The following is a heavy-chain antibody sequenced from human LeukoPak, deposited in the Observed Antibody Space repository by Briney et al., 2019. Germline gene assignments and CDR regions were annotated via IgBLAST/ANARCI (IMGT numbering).Heavy chain of an antibody. J-gene: IGHJ3*02. D-gene: IGHD3-10*01. V-gene: IGHV4-59*01. Sequence: PSETLSLTCTVSGGSICSYYWSWIRQPPGKGLEWIGYIYYSGSTNYNPSLKSRVTLSVDTSKNQFSLKLSSVTAADTAVYYCARVGDVSDAFDIWGQGTMVTVSS. CDR3: ARVGDVSDAFDI. CDR2: IYYSGST. CDR1: GGSICSYY.